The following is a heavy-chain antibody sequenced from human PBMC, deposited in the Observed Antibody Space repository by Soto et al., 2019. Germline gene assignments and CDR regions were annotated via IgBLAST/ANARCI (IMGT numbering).Heavy chain of an antibody. J-gene: IGHJ4*02. D-gene: IGHD3-10*01. Sequence: LRLSCAASGFTFSSYSMSWVRQAPGKGLEWVSGFRTSGDGGTTYYADSVKGRFTISRDNSKNMLFLQMNSLRAEDTAIYYCAKKVNSGPGSQYFDYWGQGTLVTVSS. CDR3: AKKVNSGPGSQYFDY. V-gene: IGHV3-23*01. CDR1: GFTFSSYS. CDR2: FRTSGDGGTT.